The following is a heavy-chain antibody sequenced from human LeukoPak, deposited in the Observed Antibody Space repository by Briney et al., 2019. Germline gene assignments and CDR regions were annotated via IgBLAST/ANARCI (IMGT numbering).Heavy chain of an antibody. V-gene: IGHV4-59*05. J-gene: IGHJ3*02. CDR1: GGSISGYY. Sequence: SSETLSLTCTVSGGSISGYYWSWIRQPPGKGLEWIGSIYYSGSTYYNPSLKSRVTISVDTSKNQFSLKLSSVTAADTAVYYCARLLSATTPGNDAFDIWGQGTMVTVSS. CDR2: IYYSGST. D-gene: IGHD1-14*01. CDR3: ARLLSATTPGNDAFDI.